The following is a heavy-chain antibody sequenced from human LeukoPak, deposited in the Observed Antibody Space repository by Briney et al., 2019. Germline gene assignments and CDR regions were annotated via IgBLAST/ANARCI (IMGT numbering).Heavy chain of an antibody. J-gene: IGHJ6*04. CDR2: IYYSGST. V-gene: IGHV4-61*01. CDR3: ARDSVYYYGSGSALAYSYYGMDV. Sequence: PSETLSLTCTVSGGSVSSGSYYWSWIRRPPGKGLEWIGYIYYSGSTNYNPSLKSRVTISVDTSKNQFSLKLSSVTAADTAVYYYARDSVYYYGSGSALAYSYYGMDVWGEGTTVTVSS. D-gene: IGHD3-10*01. CDR1: GGSVSSGSYY.